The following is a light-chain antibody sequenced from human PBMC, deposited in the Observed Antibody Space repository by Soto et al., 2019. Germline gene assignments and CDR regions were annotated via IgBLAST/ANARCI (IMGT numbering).Light chain of an antibody. V-gene: IGLV2-14*01. Sequence: QSALTQSASVSGSPGQSITISCTGTSSDVGGYDYVAWYQQRPGKAPKLMIYDVSTRPSGFSPRFSGSKSGNTASRAISGLQAEDEADYYCSSYTRIRILVFGNGTKLTVL. J-gene: IGLJ1*01. CDR3: SSYTRIRILV. CDR2: DVS. CDR1: SSDVGGYDY.